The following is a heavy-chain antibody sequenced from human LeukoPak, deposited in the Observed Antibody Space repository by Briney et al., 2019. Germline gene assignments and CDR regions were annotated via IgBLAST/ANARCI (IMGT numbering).Heavy chain of an antibody. D-gene: IGHD3-3*01. CDR2: ISSRNTYI. Sequence: GGSLSLSCAASGFTFSSYSMNWVRQAPGKGLEWVSSISSRNTYIYYAHSVKGRSTISRDNAKNSLYLQMSSLRAEDTAVYYCARELSGDLDYWGQGTLLTVPS. V-gene: IGHV3-21*03. J-gene: IGHJ4*02. CDR3: ARELSGDLDY. CDR1: GFTFSSYS.